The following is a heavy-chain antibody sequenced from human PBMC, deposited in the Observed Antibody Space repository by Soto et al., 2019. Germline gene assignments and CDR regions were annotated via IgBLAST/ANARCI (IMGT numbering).Heavy chain of an antibody. CDR3: AKCISSSPSGGLVVKVPHFWYFHL. CDR2: SSNYGFST. V-gene: IGHV3-23*01. D-gene: IGHD2-8*02. CDR1: GFTFSSFA. Sequence: EQLLESGGGLVQPGGSLSLSCAVSGFTFSSFAMSWVHQAPGKGLEWVSTSSNYGFSTFYADSVRGRFTISRDNSKNPLTLQMNSLTAEDAGIYFCAKCISSSPSGGLVVKVPHFWYFHLWGRGTLITVSP. J-gene: IGHJ2*01.